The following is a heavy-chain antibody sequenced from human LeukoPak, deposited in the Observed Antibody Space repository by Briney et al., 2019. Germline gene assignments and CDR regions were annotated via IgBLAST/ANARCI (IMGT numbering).Heavy chain of an antibody. CDR3: ARSRRGGSKYYFDY. CDR2: MNPNSGNT. CDR1: GYTFTSYD. V-gene: IGHV1-8*01. D-gene: IGHD1-26*01. J-gene: IGHJ4*02. Sequence: ASVKVSCKASGYTFTSYDINWVRQATGQGLEWMAWMNPNSGNTGYAQKFQGRVTMTRNTSISTAHMELSSLRSEDTAVYYCARSRRGGSKYYFDYWGQGTLVTVSS.